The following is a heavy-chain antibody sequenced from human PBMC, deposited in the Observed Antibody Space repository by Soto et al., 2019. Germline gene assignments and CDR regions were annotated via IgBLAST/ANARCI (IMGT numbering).Heavy chain of an antibody. CDR2: FPSSGDM. CDR3: AGGGWGSSGSRPESEFDY. V-gene: IGHV4-59*12. CDR1: GGSIESFY. J-gene: IGHJ4*02. Sequence: QVHLQESGPGLVKPSETLSLTCTVSGGSIESFYWRWIRQPPGKGLEWIGFFPSSGDMNFNPSLKSGVTISGDTCKNPTSLGLSPRPAADTAVDYRAGGGWGSSGSRPESEFDYWGQGTLVTVSS. D-gene: IGHD6-19*01.